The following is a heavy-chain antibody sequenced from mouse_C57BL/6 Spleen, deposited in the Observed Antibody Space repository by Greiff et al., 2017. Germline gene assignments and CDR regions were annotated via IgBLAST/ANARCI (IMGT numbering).Heavy chain of an antibody. CDR1: GFSFNTYA. CDR2: IRSKSNNYAT. Sequence: EVQLVESGGGLVQPKGSLKLSCAASGFSFNTYAMNWVRQAPGKGLEWVARIRSKSNNYATYYADSVKDRFTISRDDSESMLYLQMNNLKTEDTAMYYCVRQYGSSYDYWGQGTTLTVSS. J-gene: IGHJ2*01. V-gene: IGHV10-1*01. CDR3: VRQYGSSYDY. D-gene: IGHD1-1*01.